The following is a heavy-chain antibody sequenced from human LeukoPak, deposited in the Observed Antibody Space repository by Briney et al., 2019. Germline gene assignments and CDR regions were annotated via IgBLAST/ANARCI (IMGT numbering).Heavy chain of an antibody. D-gene: IGHD3-22*01. CDR2: ISYDGSNK. J-gene: IGHJ3*02. V-gene: IGHV3-30*04. Sequence: GGSLRLSCAASGFTFSSYAMYWVRQAPGKGLEWVAVISYDGSNKYYADSVKGRFTISRDNSKKTVYLQTNSLRAEDTAVYYCARTRVYYDSSGDDAFDIWGQGTMVTVSS. CDR3: ARTRVYYDSSGDDAFDI. CDR1: GFTFSSYA.